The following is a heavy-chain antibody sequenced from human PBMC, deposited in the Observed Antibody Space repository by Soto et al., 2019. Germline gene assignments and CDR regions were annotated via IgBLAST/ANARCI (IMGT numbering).Heavy chain of an antibody. J-gene: IGHJ4*02. CDR2: VSGSEGTT. CDR1: GFTFSSYA. Sequence: EVQLLESGGGLVQPGGSVRLSCAASGFTFSSYAMSWVRQAPGKGLEWVSAVSGSEGTTYYADSVKGRFTISRDNSKNTVYLQMNSLRVEDTAVYYCAKWYYYDSRPRKYFDYWGQGTLVIVSS. CDR3: AKWYYYDSRPRKYFDY. V-gene: IGHV3-23*01. D-gene: IGHD3-22*01.